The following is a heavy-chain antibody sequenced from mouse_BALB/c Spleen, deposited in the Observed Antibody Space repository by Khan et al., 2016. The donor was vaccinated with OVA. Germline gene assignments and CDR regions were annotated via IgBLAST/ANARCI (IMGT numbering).Heavy chain of an antibody. Sequence: VQLQQPGPDLVKPGASVRMSCKASGYTSTSYVMHWLRQKPGQGFEWIGYIYPFNDDHKYNEKYKGKPTLTSDKSSSTAYMELSSLTSEDSAVYYCAKNYRYDVYFDYWGQGTTLTVSS. V-gene: IGHV1S136*01. CDR1: GYTSTSYV. CDR2: IYPFNDDH. J-gene: IGHJ2*01. D-gene: IGHD2-14*01. CDR3: AKNYRYDVYFDY.